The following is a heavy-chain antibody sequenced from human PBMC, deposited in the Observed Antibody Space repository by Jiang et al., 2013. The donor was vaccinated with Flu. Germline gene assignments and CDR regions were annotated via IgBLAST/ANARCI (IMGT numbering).Heavy chain of an antibody. CDR2: INHSGST. CDR1: GGSFSGYY. CDR3: ARGRRDGYKDYYYGMDV. D-gene: IGHD5-24*01. V-gene: IGHV4-34*01. Sequence: LLKPSETLSLTCAVYGGSFSGYYWSWIRQPPGKGLEWIGEINHSGSTNYNPSLKSRVTISVDTSKNQFSLKLSSVTAADTAVYYCARGRRDGYKDYYYGMDVWGQGTTVTVSS. J-gene: IGHJ6*02.